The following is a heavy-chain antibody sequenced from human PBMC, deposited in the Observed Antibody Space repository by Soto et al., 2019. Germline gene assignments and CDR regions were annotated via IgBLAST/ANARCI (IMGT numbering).Heavy chain of an antibody. CDR3: ARENRDDNSGWYSSSDWFDP. V-gene: IGHV1-69*01. CDR2: IIPMFGTG. D-gene: IGHD6-19*01. J-gene: IGHJ5*02. Sequence: QVQLVQPGAEVKKPGASVRVSCKASGDTSDSFSISWVRQAPGQGLAWMGGIIPMFGTGNYAQKVQGRLTITADESTGTSYMDLKSLRSEDTAVYFCARENRDDNSGWYSSSDWFDPWGQGTLVTVSS. CDR1: GDTSDSFS.